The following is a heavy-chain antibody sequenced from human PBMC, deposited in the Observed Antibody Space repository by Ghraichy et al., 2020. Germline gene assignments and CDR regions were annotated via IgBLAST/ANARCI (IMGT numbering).Heavy chain of an antibody. J-gene: IGHJ4*02. D-gene: IGHD6-13*01. Sequence: GGSLRLSCAASGFTFSSYAMSWVRQAPGKGLEWVSAISGSGGSTYYADSVKGRFTISRDNSKNTLYLQMNSLRAEDTAVYYCAKDQLSKGIAAAGTPFDYWGQGTLVTVSS. CDR1: GFTFSSYA. V-gene: IGHV3-23*01. CDR2: ISGSGGST. CDR3: AKDQLSKGIAAAGTPFDY.